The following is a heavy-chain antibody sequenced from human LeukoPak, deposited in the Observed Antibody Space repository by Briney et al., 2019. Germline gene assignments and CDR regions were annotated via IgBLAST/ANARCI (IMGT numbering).Heavy chain of an antibody. J-gene: IGHJ4*02. Sequence: GGSLTLSCAASGLTFSNYRMNWVRQAPEKGLEWVSYITSTSSTIYYADSVKGRFTISRDNVKNSLYLQMNSLRDEDTAVYYCARVTYYGSGIFDYWGQGTLVTVSS. CDR2: ITSTSSTI. V-gene: IGHV3-48*02. CDR3: ARVTYYGSGIFDY. D-gene: IGHD3-10*01. CDR1: GLTFSNYR.